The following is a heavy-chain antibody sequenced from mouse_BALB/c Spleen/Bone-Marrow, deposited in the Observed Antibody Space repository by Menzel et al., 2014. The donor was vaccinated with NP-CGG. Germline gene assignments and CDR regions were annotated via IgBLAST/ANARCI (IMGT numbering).Heavy chain of an antibody. CDR2: INPYNDGT. CDR3: ARSLYGYDWXFDV. D-gene: IGHD2-2*01. J-gene: IGHJ1*01. Sequence: EVQLQKSGPELVKPGASVKMSCKASGYTFTSYVMHWVKQKPGQGLEWIGNINPYNDGTKYNEKFKGKATLTSDKSSSTAFMELSSLTSEDSAVYYCARSLYGYDWXFDVWGAATTATVSS. V-gene: IGHV1-14*01. CDR1: GYTFTSYV.